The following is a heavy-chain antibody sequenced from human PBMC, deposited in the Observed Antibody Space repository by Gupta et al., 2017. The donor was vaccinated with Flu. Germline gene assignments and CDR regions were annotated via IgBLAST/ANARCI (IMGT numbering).Heavy chain of an antibody. Sequence: EVQLVESGGGLVKPGGSLRLSCAASGFPFSSYSMNWVRQAPGKGLEWVSSISSSSSYISYADSVKGRFTISRDNAKNSLYLQMNSLRAEDTAVYYCARAEAARLSSPFDYWGQGTLVTVSS. D-gene: IGHD6-6*01. CDR1: GFPFSSYS. CDR3: ARAEAARLSSPFDY. V-gene: IGHV3-21*01. J-gene: IGHJ4*02. CDR2: ISSSSSYI.